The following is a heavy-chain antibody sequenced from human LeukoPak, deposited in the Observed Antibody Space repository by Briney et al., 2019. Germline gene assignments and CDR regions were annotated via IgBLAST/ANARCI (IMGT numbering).Heavy chain of an antibody. CDR3: AKRGMTTIKEGFDY. J-gene: IGHJ4*02. V-gene: IGHV3-23*01. D-gene: IGHD5-24*01. CDR2: IGGSGGST. Sequence: GGSLRLSCAASGFTFSTYAMSWVRQAPGKGLEWVSAIGGSGGSTYYADSVKGRFTISRDNSKNTLHLQMNSLRAEDTAVYYCAKRGMTTIKEGFDYWGQGTLSPSPQ. CDR1: GFTFSTYA.